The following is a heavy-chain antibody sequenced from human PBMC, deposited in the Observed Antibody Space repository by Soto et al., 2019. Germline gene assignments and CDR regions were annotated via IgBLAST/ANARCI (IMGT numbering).Heavy chain of an antibody. Sequence: QITLKESGPTLVKPTQTLTLTCTFSGFSLTTRGVGVGWIRQPPGKALECLALIYWDDDKRYSPSLQSRLSITQDPSQNQVVLTMTNVEPVDTATYYCAHIPNYYQYDWFDPWGQGTLVSVSS. CDR1: GFSLTTRGVG. CDR2: IYWDDDK. D-gene: IGHD3-16*01. V-gene: IGHV2-5*02. CDR3: AHIPNYYQYDWFDP. J-gene: IGHJ5*02.